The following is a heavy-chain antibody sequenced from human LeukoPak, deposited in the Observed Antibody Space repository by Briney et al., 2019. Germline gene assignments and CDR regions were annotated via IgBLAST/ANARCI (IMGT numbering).Heavy chain of an antibody. D-gene: IGHD3-3*01. CDR3: ARRRPKYDFWGGYYTNSRGSNWFDP. V-gene: IGHV4-34*01. CDR2: INHSGST. Sequence: PSETLSLTCAVYGGSFSGYYWSWIRQPPGKGLEWIGEINHSGSTNYNPSLKSRVTISVDTSKNQFSVKLSSVTAADTAVYYCARRRPKYDFWGGYYTNSRGSNWFDPWGQGTLVSVS. CDR1: GGSFSGYY. J-gene: IGHJ5*02.